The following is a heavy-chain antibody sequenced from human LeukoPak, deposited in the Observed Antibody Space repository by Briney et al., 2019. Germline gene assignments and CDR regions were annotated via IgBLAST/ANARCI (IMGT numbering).Heavy chain of an antibody. CDR1: GDSISSYY. D-gene: IGHD6-13*01. V-gene: IGHV4-4*07. CDR3: AREGYSNSWAQFGQFDY. CDR2: IYTSGST. Sequence: SDTLYLTCTVSGDSISSYYWSWIRQPAGQGLEWIGRIYTSGSTHYNPPLKSRVTISVDKSKNQFSLKLSSVTAADTAVYYCAREGYSNSWAQFGQFDYWGQGTLVTVSS. J-gene: IGHJ4*02.